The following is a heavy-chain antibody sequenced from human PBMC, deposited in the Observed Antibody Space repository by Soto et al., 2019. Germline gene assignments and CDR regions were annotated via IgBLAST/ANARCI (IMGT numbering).Heavy chain of an antibody. D-gene: IGHD2-15*01. CDR1: GFTFSSYN. V-gene: IGHV3-64*02. Sequence: EVQLVESGEGLVQPGGSLRLSCTASGFTFSSYNIHWIRQAPGKGLEFVSAISRSGDRTYYADSVKGRFTITIDNSKNAVWLQMGSPRAEDMAVYYCARARCSSGQCYYFDYWGRGALVSVSS. CDR3: ARARCSSGQCYYFDY. CDR2: ISRSGDRT. J-gene: IGHJ4*02.